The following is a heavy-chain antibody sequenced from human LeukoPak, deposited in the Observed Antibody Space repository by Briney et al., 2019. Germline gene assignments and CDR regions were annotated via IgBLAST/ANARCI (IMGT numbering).Heavy chain of an antibody. V-gene: IGHV4-39*07. J-gene: IGHJ4*02. CDR1: GGSISSGSYY. Sequence: PSETLSLTCTVSGGSISSGSYYWSWIRQPPGKGLEWIGEINHSGSTNYNPSLKSRVTISVDTSKNQFSLKLSSVTAADTAVYYCARRDSGSYYDYWGQGTLVTVSS. D-gene: IGHD1-26*01. CDR2: INHSGST. CDR3: ARRDSGSYYDY.